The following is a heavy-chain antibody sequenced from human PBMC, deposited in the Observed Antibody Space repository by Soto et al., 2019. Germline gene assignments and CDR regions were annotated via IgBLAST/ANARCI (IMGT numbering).Heavy chain of an antibody. CDR3: ARLYGLDAFEI. D-gene: IGHD3-16*02. V-gene: IGHV4-59*08. J-gene: IGHJ3*02. CDR2: IYYSGST. Sequence: QVQLQESGPGLVKPSETLSLTCTVSGGSISSYYWSWIRQPPGKGLEWIGCIYYSGSTNYNPSPKSRVTISVDTSKNQFSLKLSSVTAADTAVYYCARLYGLDAFEIWGQGTMVTVSS. CDR1: GGSISSYY.